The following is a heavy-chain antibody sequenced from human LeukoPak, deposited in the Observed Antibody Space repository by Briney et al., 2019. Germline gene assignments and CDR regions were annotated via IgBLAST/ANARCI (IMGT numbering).Heavy chain of an antibody. CDR3: ARVGYCGGDCYPPYYYYGMDV. CDR2: ISYDGSNK. D-gene: IGHD2-21*02. J-gene: IGHJ6*02. Sequence: GRSMRLSCAASGFTFSSYAMHWVRQAPGKGLEWVAVISYDGSNKYYADSVKGRFTISRDNSKNTLYLQMNSLRAEDTAVYYCARVGYCGGDCYPPYYYYGMDVWGQGTTVTVS. CDR1: GFTFSSYA. V-gene: IGHV3-30-3*01.